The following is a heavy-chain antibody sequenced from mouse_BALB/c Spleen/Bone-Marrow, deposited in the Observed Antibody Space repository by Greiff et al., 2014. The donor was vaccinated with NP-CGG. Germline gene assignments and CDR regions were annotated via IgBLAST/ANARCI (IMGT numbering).Heavy chain of an antibody. CDR3: ARSTGYYWYFDV. CDR1: GYTFTSYW. D-gene: IGHD2-2*01. CDR2: IDPSDSET. V-gene: IGHV1-69*02. J-gene: IGHJ1*01. Sequence: VQLQQFGAELVKPGAPVKLSCKASGYTFTSYWMNWVKQRPGRGLEWIGRIDPSDSETHYNQKFKDKATLTVDKSSSTAYIQLSSLTSEDSAVYYCARSTGYYWYFDVWGAGTTVTVSS.